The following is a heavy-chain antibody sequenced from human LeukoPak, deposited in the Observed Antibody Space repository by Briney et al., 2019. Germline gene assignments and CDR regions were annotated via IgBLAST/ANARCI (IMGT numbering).Heavy chain of an antibody. J-gene: IGHJ4*02. CDR1: GFIFDDYD. Sequence: GGSLRLSCAASGFIFDDYDMNWVRQAPGKGLEWVSCISSSSSYIYYADSVKGRFTISRDNAKNSLYLQMNSLRAEDTAVYYCARAHNWKYGSFDFWGQGILVTVSS. CDR2: ISSSSSYI. CDR3: ARAHNWKYGSFDF. V-gene: IGHV3-21*01. D-gene: IGHD1-7*01.